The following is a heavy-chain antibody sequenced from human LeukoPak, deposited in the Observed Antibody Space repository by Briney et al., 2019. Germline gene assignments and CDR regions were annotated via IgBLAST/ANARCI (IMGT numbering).Heavy chain of an antibody. CDR3: ARHIGLTTRYLDY. CDR2: IYPDDSDT. J-gene: IGHJ4*02. Sequence: GESLKISCNGSGYKFTNYWIGWVRQMPGKGLEWVGMIYPDDSDTRYNPSFQGHVTISADKSITTAYLQWSSLKASDTAMYYCARHIGLTTRYLDYWGQGTLVTVSS. CDR1: GYKFTNYW. D-gene: IGHD4/OR15-4a*01. V-gene: IGHV5-51*01.